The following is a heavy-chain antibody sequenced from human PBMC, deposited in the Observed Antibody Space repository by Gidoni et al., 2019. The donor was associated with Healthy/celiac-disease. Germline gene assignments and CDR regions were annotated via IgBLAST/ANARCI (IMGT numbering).Heavy chain of an antibody. V-gene: IGHV4-31*03. CDR2: IYYSGST. CDR1: GGSLSSGGYY. J-gene: IGHJ4*02. D-gene: IGHD3-22*01. CDR3: AGTFDSSGLFDY. Sequence: QVQLQESGPGLVKPSQTLSLTSTVSGGSLSSGGYYWSWIRQHPGKGREWIGYIYYSGSTYYNPALKSRVTISVDTSKNLFSLQLSSVTAADTAVYYCAGTFDSSGLFDYWGQGTLVTVSS.